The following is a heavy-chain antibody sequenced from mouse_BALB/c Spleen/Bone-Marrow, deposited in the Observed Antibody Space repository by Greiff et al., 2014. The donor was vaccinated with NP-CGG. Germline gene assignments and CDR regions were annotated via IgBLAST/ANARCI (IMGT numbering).Heavy chain of an antibody. CDR2: IWAGGST. CDR3: ARYYYGFLDY. V-gene: IGHV2-9*02. D-gene: IGHD1-2*01. J-gene: IGHJ2*01. Sequence: VQVVESGPGLVAPSQSLSITCTVSGFSLTSYGVHWVRQPPGKGLEWLGVIWAGGSTNYNSTLMSRLTISKDNSKSQVFLKMNSLQTDDTAMYYCARYYYGFLDYWGQGTTFTVSS. CDR1: GFSLTSYG.